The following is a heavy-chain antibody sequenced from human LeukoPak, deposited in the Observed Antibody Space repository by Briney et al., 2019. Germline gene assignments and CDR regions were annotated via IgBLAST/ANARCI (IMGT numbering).Heavy chain of an antibody. Sequence: PGGSLRLSCAASGFTFSSYEMNWVRQAPGKGLEWVSYISSSGSTIYYADSVKGRFTISRDNSKNTLYLQMNSLRAEDTAVYYCAKDISWFGLVGAFDIWGQGTMVTVSS. CDR2: ISSSGSTI. CDR3: AKDISWFGLVGAFDI. V-gene: IGHV3-48*03. J-gene: IGHJ3*02. D-gene: IGHD3-10*01. CDR1: GFTFSSYE.